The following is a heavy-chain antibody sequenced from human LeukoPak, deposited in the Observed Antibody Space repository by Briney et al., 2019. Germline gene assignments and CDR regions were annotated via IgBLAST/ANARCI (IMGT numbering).Heavy chain of an antibody. J-gene: IGHJ4*02. CDR1: GFTFSSYS. V-gene: IGHV3-21*01. CDR2: ISSSSSYI. CDR3: ARDANTAMDSYYFDY. Sequence: GGSLRLSCAASGFTFSSYSMSWVRQAPGKGLEWVSSISSSSSYIYYADSVKGRFTISRDNAKNSLYLQMNSLRAEDTAVYYCARDANTAMDSYYFDYWGQGTLVTVSS. D-gene: IGHD5-18*01.